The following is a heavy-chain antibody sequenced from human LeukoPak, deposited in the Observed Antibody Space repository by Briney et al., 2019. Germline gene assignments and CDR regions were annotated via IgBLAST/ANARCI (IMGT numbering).Heavy chain of an antibody. D-gene: IGHD2-21*02. CDR1: GFTFRTYE. J-gene: IGHJ3*01. CDR2: ISDIGTTQ. Sequence: GGSLRLSCAASGFTFRTYELNWVRQAPGKGLEWVSYISDIGTTQHYADSVKGRFIISRDNAKNTLYLQMNSLTAEDTAVYYCARDRSKVTAYDDALDVWGQGTMVIVSS. V-gene: IGHV3-48*03. CDR3: ARDRSKVTAYDDALDV.